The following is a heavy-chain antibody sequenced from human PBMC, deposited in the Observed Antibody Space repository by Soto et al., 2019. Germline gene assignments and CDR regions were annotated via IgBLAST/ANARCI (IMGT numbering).Heavy chain of an antibody. CDR2: IIPILGIA. CDR3: ATARAYGAPGFGV. Sequence: QVQLVQSGAEVKKPGSSVKVSCKASGGTFSSYTISWVRQAPGQGLEWMGRIIPILGIANYAQKFQGRVTIIVDKSTSEAYMDLSRLRSEGTAEYYCATARAYGAPGFGVWGQGTTVTVSS. V-gene: IGHV1-69*02. CDR1: GGTFSSYT. J-gene: IGHJ6*02. D-gene: IGHD3-16*01.